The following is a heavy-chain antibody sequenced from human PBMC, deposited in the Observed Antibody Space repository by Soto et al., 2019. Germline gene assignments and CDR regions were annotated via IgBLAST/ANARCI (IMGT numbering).Heavy chain of an antibody. CDR3: ATYGGDSGGYEYFQR. V-gene: IGHV3-23*01. Sequence: EVPLLESGGGLEPPGGSLRLSCVTSGFTFTRYGMSWVRQAPGKGLEWVSAISGSSDTYYPDSVKGRFTISRDNSRSTLYLQMNSLRAEDTAVYYCATYGGDSGGYEYFQRWGQGCLVTVSS. CDR1: GFTFTRYG. D-gene: IGHD4-17*01. CDR2: ISGSSDT. J-gene: IGHJ1*01.